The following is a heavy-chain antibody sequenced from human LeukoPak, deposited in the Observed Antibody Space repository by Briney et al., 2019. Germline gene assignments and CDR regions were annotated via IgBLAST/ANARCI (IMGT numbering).Heavy chain of an antibody. Sequence: SVKVSCKASGGTFSSYAISWVRQAPGQGLEWMGGIIPIFGTANYAQKFQGRVTITADESTSTAYMELSSLRSEDTAVYYCARVTLYGFWSGYYNWFDPWGQGTLVTVSS. CDR2: IIPIFGTA. CDR1: GGTFSSYA. D-gene: IGHD3-3*01. CDR3: ARVTLYGFWSGYYNWFDP. V-gene: IGHV1-69*13. J-gene: IGHJ5*02.